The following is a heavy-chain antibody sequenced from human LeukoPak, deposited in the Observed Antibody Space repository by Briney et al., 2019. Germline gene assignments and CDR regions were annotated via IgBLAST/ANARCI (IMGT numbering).Heavy chain of an antibody. Sequence: GGSLGLSCAASGFTFRNYVIHWVRQAPGKGLEWVAVTSSDLNVKLYADSVKGRFTISRDNAKNSLYLQMNSLRDEDTAVYYCVRDQFFSFDYWGQGTLVTVSS. J-gene: IGHJ4*02. CDR2: TSSDLNVK. V-gene: IGHV3-30-3*01. D-gene: IGHD3-3*01. CDR1: GFTFRNYV. CDR3: VRDQFFSFDY.